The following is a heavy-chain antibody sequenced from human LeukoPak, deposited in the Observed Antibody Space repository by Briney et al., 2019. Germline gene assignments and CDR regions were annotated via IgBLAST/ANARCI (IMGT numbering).Heavy chain of an antibody. V-gene: IGHV4-59*08. CDR1: GRSISSYY. J-gene: IGHJ4*02. Sequence: PSETLSLTCTVSGRSISSYYWSWIRQPPGKGLEWIGYIYYTGSTYYNPSLTSRVTISVDTSRDQFSLRLSSVTAADTPVYYCARHGSSAVAGYFDSWGQGTLVTVSS. D-gene: IGHD6-19*01. CDR3: ARHGSSAVAGYFDS. CDR2: IYYTGST.